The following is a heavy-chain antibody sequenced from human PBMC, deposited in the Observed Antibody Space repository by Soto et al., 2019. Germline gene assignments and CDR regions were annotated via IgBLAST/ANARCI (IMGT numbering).Heavy chain of an antibody. J-gene: IGHJ4*02. CDR2: ISGGGGST. V-gene: IGHV3-23*01. Sequence: GGSLRLSCAASGFTFSSYAMSWVRQAPGKGLEWVSEISGGGGSTYYADSVKGRFTISRDKSKNTLYLQMNSLRAEDTAVYYCGKSLYSDSSRQFDYWGQGTVVTVSS. CDR1: GFTFSSYA. CDR3: GKSLYSDSSRQFDY. D-gene: IGHD6-6*01.